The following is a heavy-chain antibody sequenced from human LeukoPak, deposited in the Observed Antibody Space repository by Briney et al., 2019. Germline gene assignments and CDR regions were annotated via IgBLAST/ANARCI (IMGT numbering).Heavy chain of an antibody. CDR2: ISYDGSNK. J-gene: IGHJ4*02. D-gene: IGHD6-19*01. Sequence: PGRSLRLSCAASGFTFSSYAMHWVRQAPGKGLEWVAVISYDGSNKYYADSVKGRFTISRDNSKNTLYLQMNSLRAEDTAVYYCARDVGSGWSPFDYWGQGTLVTVSS. CDR1: GFTFSSYA. CDR3: ARDVGSGWSPFDY. V-gene: IGHV3-30-3*01.